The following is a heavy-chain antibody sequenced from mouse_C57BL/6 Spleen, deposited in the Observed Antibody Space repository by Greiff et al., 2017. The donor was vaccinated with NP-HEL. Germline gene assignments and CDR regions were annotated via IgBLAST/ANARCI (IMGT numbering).Heavy chain of an antibody. Sequence: QVQLQQPGAELVKPGASVKLSCKASGYTFTSYWMHWVKQRPGQGLEWIGMIHPNSGSTNYNEKFKSKATLTVDKSSSTAYMQLSSLTSEDSAVYCCARSGIYYDYGIDYWGQGTTLTVSS. CDR2: IHPNSGST. CDR3: ARSGIYYDYGIDY. D-gene: IGHD2-4*01. V-gene: IGHV1-64*01. CDR1: GYTFTSYW. J-gene: IGHJ2*01.